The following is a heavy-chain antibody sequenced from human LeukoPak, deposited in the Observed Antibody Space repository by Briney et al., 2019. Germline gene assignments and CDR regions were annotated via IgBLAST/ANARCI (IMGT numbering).Heavy chain of an antibody. Sequence: GGSLRLSCAASGFTFSTYWMHWVRQAPGKGLVWVSRIKSDGSTDYADSVKGRFTISRDNAKNTVSLQMNSLRPEDTGVYYCARAPSEIGGYYPEYFRHWGQGTLVTVSS. CDR1: GFTFSTYW. V-gene: IGHV3-74*01. D-gene: IGHD3-22*01. CDR3: ARAPSEIGGYYPEYFRH. J-gene: IGHJ1*01. CDR2: IKSDGST.